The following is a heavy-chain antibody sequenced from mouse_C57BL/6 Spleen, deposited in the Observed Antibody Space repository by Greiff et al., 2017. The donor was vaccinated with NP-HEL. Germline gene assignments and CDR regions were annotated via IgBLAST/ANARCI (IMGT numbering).Heavy chain of an antibody. J-gene: IGHJ1*03. CDR2: IYPGDGGT. CDR1: GYAFSSYW. CDR3: ARSSNPPTLYFDD. Sequence: VQLQQSGAELVKPGASVKISCKASGYAFSSYWMNWVKQRPGQGLEWIGQIYPGDGGTNYNGKFKGKATLTADKSSSTAYMQLSSLTSEDAAVYFCARSSNPPTLYFDDWGKGTTVTVSS. V-gene: IGHV1-80*01. D-gene: IGHD2-10*01.